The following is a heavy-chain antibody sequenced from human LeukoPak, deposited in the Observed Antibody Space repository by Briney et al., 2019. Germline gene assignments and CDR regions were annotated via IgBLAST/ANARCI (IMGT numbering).Heavy chain of an antibody. V-gene: IGHV4-59*11. D-gene: IGHD5-18*01. J-gene: IGHJ4*02. CDR2: VLDSERT. Sequence: SETLSLTCNVSGVSLTTHYWSWIRQPPGKGLEWIGYVLDSERTKDNPSLKSRATLSADTSKNQFSLRLTSVTAADSAVYYCATLKRGSIYGCFDFWGQGVLVTVSS. CDR3: ATLKRGSIYGCFDF. CDR1: GVSLTTHY.